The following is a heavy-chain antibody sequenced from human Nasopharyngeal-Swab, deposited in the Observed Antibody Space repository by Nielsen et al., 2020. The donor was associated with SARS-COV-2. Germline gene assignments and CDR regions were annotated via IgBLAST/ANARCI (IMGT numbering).Heavy chain of an antibody. CDR2: IYYNGST. CDR3: ARIGCSGGSCYCDY. J-gene: IGHJ4*02. Sequence: SETLSLTCTVSGGSIGDDYWNWIRQPPGKGLEWIGYIYYNGSTNCNPSLKSRVTISIDTSKNQFSLKLNSVTAADTAVYYCARIGCSGGSCYCDYWGQGTLVTVSS. D-gene: IGHD2-15*01. CDR1: GGSIGDDY. V-gene: IGHV4-59*01.